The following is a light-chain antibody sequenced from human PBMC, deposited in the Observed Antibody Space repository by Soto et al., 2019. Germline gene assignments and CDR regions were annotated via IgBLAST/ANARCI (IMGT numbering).Light chain of an antibody. Sequence: QSALTQPASVSGSPRQSITISCTGTSSDVGGYNYVSWYQQHPGKAPKLMIYEVSNRPSGVSNRFSGSKSGNTASLTISGLQAEDEADYYCSSYTSSSIDYVFGTGTKVT. J-gene: IGLJ1*01. CDR3: SSYTSSSIDYV. CDR2: EVS. V-gene: IGLV2-14*01. CDR1: SSDVGGYNY.